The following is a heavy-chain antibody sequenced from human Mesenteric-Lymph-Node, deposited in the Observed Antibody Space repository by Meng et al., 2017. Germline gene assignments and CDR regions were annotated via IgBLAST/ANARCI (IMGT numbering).Heavy chain of an antibody. J-gene: IGHJ4*02. Sequence: GESLKISCAASGFTFSRSWMTWVRQAPGKGLEWVSSISSSSSYIYYADSVKSRFTISRDNAKNSLYLQMNSLRAEDTALYYCAKDSIVGATTSYFDYWGQGTLVTVSS. CDR2: ISSSSSYI. CDR1: GFTFSRSW. V-gene: IGHV3-21*04. CDR3: AKDSIVGATTSYFDY. D-gene: IGHD1-26*01.